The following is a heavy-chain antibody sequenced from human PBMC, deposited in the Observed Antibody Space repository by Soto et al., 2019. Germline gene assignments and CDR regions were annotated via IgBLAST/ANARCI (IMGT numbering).Heavy chain of an antibody. V-gene: IGHV4-34*01. J-gene: IGHJ6*02. D-gene: IGHD3-10*01. CDR3: ARGVRSRFTKTYYYYHYRLAV. CDR2: INHSGST. Sequence: SETLSLTCAVYGGSFSGYYWSWIRQPPGKGLEWIGEINHSGSTNYNPSLKSRVTISVDTSKNQFSLKLSSVTAADTAVYYCARGVRSRFTKTYYYYHYRLAVCGQGTSVPVSS. CDR1: GGSFSGYY.